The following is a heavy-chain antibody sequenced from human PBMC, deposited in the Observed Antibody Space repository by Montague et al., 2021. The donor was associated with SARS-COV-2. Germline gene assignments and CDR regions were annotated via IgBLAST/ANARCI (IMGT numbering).Heavy chain of an antibody. CDR3: ARVPSSSWYFDS. Sequence: YLRLSCAASGFTFTSYWMRWVRQAPGKGLEWVANIKQDGSEKYYVDSVKGRFTIARDNAKNSLYLQMNSLRAEDTAVYYCARVPSSSWYFDSWGQGTLVTVSS. CDR1: GFTFTSYW. CDR2: IKQDGSEK. J-gene: IGHJ4*02. D-gene: IGHD6-13*01. V-gene: IGHV3-7*01.